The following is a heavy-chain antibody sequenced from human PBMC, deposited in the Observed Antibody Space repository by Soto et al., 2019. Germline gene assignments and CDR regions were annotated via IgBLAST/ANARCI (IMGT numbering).Heavy chain of an antibody. J-gene: IGHJ5*02. CDR1: GGTFSTYA. CDR3: ALGSDYLVEP. CDR2: VIPMSGRT. Sequence: QIQLVQSGAEVKKPGSSVKVSCKASGGTFSTYAISWVRQAPGQGLEWMGGVIPMSGRTTYAQKFQDRVTITADKSTSTAYMELSSLRSEVTAVCYCALGSDYLVEPWGRGTLVTVSS. V-gene: IGHV1-69*06. D-gene: IGHD4-17*01.